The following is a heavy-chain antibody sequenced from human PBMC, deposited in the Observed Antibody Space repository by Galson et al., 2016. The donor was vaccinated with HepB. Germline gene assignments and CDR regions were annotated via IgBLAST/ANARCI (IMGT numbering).Heavy chain of an antibody. V-gene: IGHV3-53*01. Sequence: SLRLSCAASGFSVDSNYMSWVRQAPGRGLEWVSVISNGGTTHYADSVKGRFTISRDNSKNTLYLQMNSLRAEDTAVYYCAREKVDYYDSSGPLDYWGQGMRVTVSS. D-gene: IGHD3-22*01. J-gene: IGHJ4*02. CDR2: ISNGGTT. CDR3: AREKVDYYDSSGPLDY. CDR1: GFSVDSNY.